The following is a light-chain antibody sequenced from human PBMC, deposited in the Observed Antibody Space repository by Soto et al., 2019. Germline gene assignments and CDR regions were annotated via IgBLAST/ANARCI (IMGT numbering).Light chain of an antibody. CDR2: AAS. CDR3: LQDYNYPFT. J-gene: IGKJ3*01. Sequence: AIQMTQSPSSLSASVGDRVTINCRASQGIRNDLGWYQQKPGKAPKLLIYAASCLQSGVPSRFSGSGSGTDFTLTISSLQPEDFATYYGLQDYNYPFTFGPGTKVDIK. V-gene: IGKV1-6*01. CDR1: QGIRND.